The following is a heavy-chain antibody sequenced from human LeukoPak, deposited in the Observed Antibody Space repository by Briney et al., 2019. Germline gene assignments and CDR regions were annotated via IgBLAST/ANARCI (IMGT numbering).Heavy chain of an antibody. V-gene: IGHV3-53*01. Sequence: GGSLRLSCAASGFNVSSNYMSWVRQAPGKGLEWVSVIYSSGDTYYADSVKGRFTISRDNSKNMLYLQMNGLRAEDTAVYYCAKGGGYSGYDTDYWGQGTLVTVSS. D-gene: IGHD5-12*01. J-gene: IGHJ4*02. CDR2: IYSSGDT. CDR1: GFNVSSNY. CDR3: AKGGGYSGYDTDY.